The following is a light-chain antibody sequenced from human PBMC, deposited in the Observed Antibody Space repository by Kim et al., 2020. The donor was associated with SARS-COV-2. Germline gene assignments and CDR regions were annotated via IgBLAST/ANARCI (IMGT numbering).Light chain of an antibody. V-gene: IGKV1-39*01. CDR3: QQTYSASRT. Sequence: DIQMTQSPSSLSASVGDRVTITCRASQDISRYLNWYQQKPEKAPKLLIYTAASLQSGVPSRFTGSGSETDFTLTISSLQPEDFATYDCQQTYSASRTFGQGTKVDIK. CDR2: TAA. J-gene: IGKJ1*01. CDR1: QDISRY.